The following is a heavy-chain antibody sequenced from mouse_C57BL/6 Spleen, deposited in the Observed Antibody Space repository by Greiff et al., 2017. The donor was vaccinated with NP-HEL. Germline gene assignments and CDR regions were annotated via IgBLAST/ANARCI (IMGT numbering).Heavy chain of an antibody. CDR3: ASIYYDYDGFAY. D-gene: IGHD2-4*01. CDR1: GYSFTGYY. V-gene: IGHV1-42*01. J-gene: IGHJ3*01. Sequence: EVQLQQSGPELVKPGASVKISCKASGYSFTGYYLNWVKQSSEKSLEWIGEINPSTGGTTYNQKIKAKATLTVDKSSSTAYMQLKSLTSEDSAVYYCASIYYDYDGFAYWGQGTLVTVSA. CDR2: INPSTGGT.